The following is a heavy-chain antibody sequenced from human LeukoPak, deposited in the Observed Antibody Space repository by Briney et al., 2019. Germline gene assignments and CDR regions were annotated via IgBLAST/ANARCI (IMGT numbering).Heavy chain of an antibody. CDR3: AKPAGSSGSHPYYHYMDV. CDR1: GFTFGSYT. J-gene: IGHJ6*03. CDR2: ISGAGGST. D-gene: IGHD1-26*01. V-gene: IGHV3-23*01. Sequence: PGGSLRLSCAASGFTFGSYTMSWVRQAPGKGLEWVSSISGAGGSTFSADSVRGRFTVSRDNSKNTLFLQMSSLRAEDTAVYYCAKPAGSSGSHPYYHYMDVWGKGTTVTVSS.